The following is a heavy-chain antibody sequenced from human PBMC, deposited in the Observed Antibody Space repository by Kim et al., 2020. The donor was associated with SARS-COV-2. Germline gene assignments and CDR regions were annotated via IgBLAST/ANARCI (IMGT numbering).Heavy chain of an antibody. V-gene: IGHV1-69*13. CDR3: ARDGIAVAGHYYYGMDV. CDR1: GGTFSSYA. CDR2: IIPIFGTA. J-gene: IGHJ6*02. Sequence: SVKVSCKASGGTFSSYAISWVRQAPGQGLEWMGGIIPIFGTANYAQKFQGRVTITADESTSTAYMELSSLRSEDTAVYYCARDGIAVAGHYYYGMDVWGQGTTVTVSS. D-gene: IGHD6-19*01.